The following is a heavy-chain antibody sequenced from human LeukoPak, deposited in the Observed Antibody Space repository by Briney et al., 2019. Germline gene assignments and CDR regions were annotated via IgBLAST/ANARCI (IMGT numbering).Heavy chain of an antibody. CDR2: IYHSGSS. CDR3: ARGHVWGGAFDI. Sequence: PSETLSLTCTVSSYSISSGYYWGWIRQPPGKGLEWIGSIYHSGSSYYKPSLKSRVTMSVDTSKNQFSLKLSSVTAADTAVYYCARGHVWGGAFDIWGQGTMVTVSS. CDR1: SYSISSGYY. V-gene: IGHV4-38-2*02. J-gene: IGHJ3*02. D-gene: IGHD3-10*02.